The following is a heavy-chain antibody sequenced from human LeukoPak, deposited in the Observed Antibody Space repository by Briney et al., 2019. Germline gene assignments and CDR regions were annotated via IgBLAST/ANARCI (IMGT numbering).Heavy chain of an antibody. Sequence: PSETLSLTCTVSGGSISSGGYYWGWIRQPPGKGLEWIGSIYYSGSTYYNPSLKSRVTISVDTSKNQFSLKLSSVTAADTAVYYCASLFPQWLVVDYWGQGTLVTVSS. V-gene: IGHV4-39*01. J-gene: IGHJ4*02. D-gene: IGHD6-19*01. CDR2: IYYSGST. CDR3: ASLFPQWLVVDY. CDR1: GGSISSGGYY.